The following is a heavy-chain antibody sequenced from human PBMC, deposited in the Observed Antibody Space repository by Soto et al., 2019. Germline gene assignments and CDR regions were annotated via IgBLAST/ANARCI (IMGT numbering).Heavy chain of an antibody. CDR2: IYYSGTT. D-gene: IGHD6-6*01. CDR3: TTTRGDPQLNGINY. Sequence: SETLSLTCAVSGYSISSSNWWGWIRQPPGKGLEWIGYIYYSGTTYYNPSLESRVTMSVDTSKNQFSLRLNSVTAVDTARYHCTTTRGDPQLNGINYWAQRTLVTDSS. V-gene: IGHV4-28*01. CDR1: GYSISSSNW. J-gene: IGHJ4*02.